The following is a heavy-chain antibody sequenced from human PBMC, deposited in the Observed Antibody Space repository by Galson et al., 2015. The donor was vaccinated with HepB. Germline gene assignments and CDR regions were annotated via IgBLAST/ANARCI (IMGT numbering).Heavy chain of an antibody. D-gene: IGHD2-15*01. V-gene: IGHV3-30*02. Sequence: SLRLSCAASGFTFSSYGMHWVRQAPGKGLEWVAFIRYDGSNKYYADSVKGRFTISRDNSKNTLYLQMNSLRAEDTAVYYRAKDWGGYCSGGSCFPNDAFDIWGQGTMVTVSS. CDR1: GFTFSSYG. CDR3: AKDWGGYCSGGSCFPNDAFDI. CDR2: IRYDGSNK. J-gene: IGHJ3*02.